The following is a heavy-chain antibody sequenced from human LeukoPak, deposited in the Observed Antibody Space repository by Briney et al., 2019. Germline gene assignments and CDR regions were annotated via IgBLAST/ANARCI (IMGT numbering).Heavy chain of an antibody. CDR3: ARARRRDGYNARYFVY. CDR2: INPNSGGT. CDR1: GYTFTGYY. D-gene: IGHD5-24*01. V-gene: IGHV1-2*02. J-gene: IGHJ4*02. Sequence: GASVKVSCKASGYTFTGYYMHWVRQAPGQGLEWMGWINPNSGGTNYAQKFQGRVTMTRDTSISTAYMELSRLRSDDTAAYYCARARRRDGYNARYFVYWGQGTLVTVSS.